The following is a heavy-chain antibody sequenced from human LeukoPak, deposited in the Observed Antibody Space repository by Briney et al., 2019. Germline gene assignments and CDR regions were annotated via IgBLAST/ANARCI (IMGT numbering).Heavy chain of an antibody. CDR3: AGDLSGGSYYDYCYGMDV. Sequence: SETLSLTCTVSGGSISSYYWSWIRQPPGRGLEWIGYIYYSGSTNYNPSLKSRVTISVDTSKNQFSLKLSSVTAADTAVYYCAGDLSGGSYYDYCYGMDVWGQGTTVTVSS. CDR2: IYYSGST. D-gene: IGHD1-26*01. J-gene: IGHJ6*02. CDR1: GGSISSYY. V-gene: IGHV4-59*01.